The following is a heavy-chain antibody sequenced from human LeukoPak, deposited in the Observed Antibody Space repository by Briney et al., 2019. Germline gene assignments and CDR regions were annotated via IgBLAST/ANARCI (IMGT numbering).Heavy chain of an antibody. CDR1: GFTFSSYS. J-gene: IGHJ3*02. CDR3: ARIYGDYHLGAFDI. D-gene: IGHD4-17*01. CDR2: ISSSSSYI. Sequence: GGSLRLSCAASGFTFSSYSMNWVRQAPGKGLEWVSSISSSSSYIYYADSVKGRFTISRDNAKNSLYLQMNSLRADDTAVYYCARIYGDYHLGAFDIWGQGTMVTVSS. V-gene: IGHV3-21*01.